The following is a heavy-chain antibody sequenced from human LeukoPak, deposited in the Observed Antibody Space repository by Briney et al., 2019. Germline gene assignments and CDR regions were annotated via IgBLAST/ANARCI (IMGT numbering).Heavy chain of an antibody. CDR2: ISYDGSNK. D-gene: IGHD3-22*01. J-gene: IGHJ5*02. Sequence: TGGSLRLSCAASGFTFSSYAMSWVRQAPGKGLEWVAVISYDGSNKYYADSVKGRFTISRDNSKNTLYLQMNSLRAEDTAVYYCAKDAAEYYYDSSGYLNWFDPWGQGTLVTVSS. V-gene: IGHV3-30*18. CDR3: AKDAAEYYYDSSGYLNWFDP. CDR1: GFTFSSYA.